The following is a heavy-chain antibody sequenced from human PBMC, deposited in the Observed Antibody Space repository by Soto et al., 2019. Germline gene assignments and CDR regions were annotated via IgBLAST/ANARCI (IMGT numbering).Heavy chain of an antibody. Sequence: GGSLRLSCAASGFTFSSYGMHWVRQAPGKGLEWVAVISYDGSNKYYADSVKGRFTISRDNSKNTLYLQMNSLRAEDTAVYYCAKDKIPDYGDYTFDYWGQGTLVTVSS. CDR1: GFTFSSYG. CDR3: AKDKIPDYGDYTFDY. V-gene: IGHV3-30*18. J-gene: IGHJ4*02. CDR2: ISYDGSNK. D-gene: IGHD4-17*01.